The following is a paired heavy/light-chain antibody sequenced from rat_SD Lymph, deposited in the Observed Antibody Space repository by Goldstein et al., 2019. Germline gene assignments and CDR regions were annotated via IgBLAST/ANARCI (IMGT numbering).Heavy chain of an antibody. V-gene: IGHV2-8*01. CDR3: TREGITTDVMDA. J-gene: IGHJ4*01. Sequence: QVQLTESGPGLVHPSETLSLTCTVSGFSLTGYSVYWVRQPSGKGLEWMGRMRYNGDTSYNSALKSRLSISRDTSKNQVFLKMNSLQTDDTGTYYCTREGITTDVMDAWGQGASVTVSS. D-gene: IGHD1-10*01. CDR1: GFSLTGYS. CDR2: MRYNGDT.
Light chain of an antibody. CDR1: EDIYSN. CDR2: YAN. CDR3: QQNYDSPPT. V-gene: IGKV12S31*01. J-gene: IGKJ5*01. Sequence: DIQMTQSPASLSASLGETVTIECLASEDIYSNLAWYQQKPGKSPQLLIYYANSLNDGVPSRFSGSGSGTQYSLKINSLQSEDVSIYFCQQNYDSPPTFGSGTKLEIK.